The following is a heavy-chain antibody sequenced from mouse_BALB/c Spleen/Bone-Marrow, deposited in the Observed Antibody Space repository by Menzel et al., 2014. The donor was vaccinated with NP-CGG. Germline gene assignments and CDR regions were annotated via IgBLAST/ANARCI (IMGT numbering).Heavy chain of an antibody. CDR1: GFDFSRYW. J-gene: IGHJ3*01. D-gene: IGHD2-3*01. CDR3: ARLGYYGGFAY. CDR2: INPDSSTI. V-gene: IGHV4-1*02. Sequence: EVKLMESGGGLVQPGGSLKLSCAASGFDFSRYWMSWVRQAPGKGLEWIGEINPDSSTINYTPSLKDKFIISRDNAKNTLYLQMSKVRSEDTALYYCARLGYYGGFAYWGQGTLVTVSA.